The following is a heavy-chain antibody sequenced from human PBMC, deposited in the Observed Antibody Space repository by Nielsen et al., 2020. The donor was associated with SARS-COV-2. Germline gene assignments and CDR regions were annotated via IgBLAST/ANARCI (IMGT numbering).Heavy chain of an antibody. CDR3: ARDPEGTVVNPLDY. Sequence: GESLTISCAASGFTVSSNYMNWVRQAPGKGLEWVSYISSSSSTIYYADSVKGRFTISRDNAKNSLYLQMNSLRAEDTAVYYCARDPEGTVVNPLDYWGQGTLVTVSS. V-gene: IGHV3-48*01. CDR1: GFTVSSNY. CDR2: ISSSSSTI. J-gene: IGHJ4*02. D-gene: IGHD4-23*01.